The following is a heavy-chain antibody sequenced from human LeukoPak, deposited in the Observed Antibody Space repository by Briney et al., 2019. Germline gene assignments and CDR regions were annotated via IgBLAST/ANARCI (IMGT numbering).Heavy chain of an antibody. V-gene: IGHV3-9*01. Sequence: GGSLRLSCAASGFTFDDYAMLWVRQAPGKGLEWVSGISRNSGSIGYADSVKGRFTISRDNAKNSLYLQMNSLRAEDTALYYCAKGLSYYYYYGMDVWGQGTTVTVSS. CDR3: AKGLSYYYYYGMDV. J-gene: IGHJ6*02. CDR2: ISRNSGSI. CDR1: GFTFDDYA.